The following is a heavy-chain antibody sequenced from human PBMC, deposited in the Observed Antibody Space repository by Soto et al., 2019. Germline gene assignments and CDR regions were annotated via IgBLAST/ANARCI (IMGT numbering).Heavy chain of an antibody. V-gene: IGHV3-30*18. J-gene: IGHJ6*02. D-gene: IGHD2-2*01. CDR2: ISYDGSNK. CDR1: GFTFSSYG. CDR3: AKVVVVPAADWKDYGMDV. Sequence: GGSLRLSCAASGFTFSSYGMHWVRQAPGKGLEWVAVISYDGSNKYYADSVKGRFTISRDNSKNTLYLQMNSLRAEDTAVYYCAKVVVVPAADWKDYGMDVWGQGTTVTVSS.